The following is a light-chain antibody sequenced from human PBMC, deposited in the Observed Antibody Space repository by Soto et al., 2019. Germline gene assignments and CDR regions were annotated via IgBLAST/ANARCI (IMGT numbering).Light chain of an antibody. Sequence: QPVLTQPPSASGTPGQRVTISCSGSNSNIGNHDVYWYQQLPGTAPKLLISSTHQRPSGVPDRFSGSKSGTSASLAISGLRSEDEADYFCSSWSDSLSGWVFGGGTKLTVL. V-gene: IGLV1-47*02. CDR2: STH. CDR3: SSWSDSLSGWV. J-gene: IGLJ3*02. CDR1: NSNIGNHD.